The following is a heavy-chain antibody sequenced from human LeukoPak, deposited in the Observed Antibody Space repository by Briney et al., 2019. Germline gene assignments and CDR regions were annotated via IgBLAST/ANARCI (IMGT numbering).Heavy chain of an antibody. CDR3: ARAYSSGWYGDY. CDR1: GFTFSSYS. D-gene: IGHD6-19*01. V-gene: IGHV3-21*01. CDR2: ISSSSSYI. Sequence: PGGSLRLSCAASGFTFSSYSMNWVRQAPGKGLEWVSSISSSSSYIYYADSVKGRFTISRDNAKNSLYLQMNSLRAEDTAVYYCARAYSSGWYGDYWGQGTLVTVSS. J-gene: IGHJ4*02.